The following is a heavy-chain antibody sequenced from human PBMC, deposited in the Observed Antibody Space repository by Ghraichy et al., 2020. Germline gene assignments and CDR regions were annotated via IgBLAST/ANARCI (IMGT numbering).Heavy chain of an antibody. V-gene: IGHV3-33*01. Sequence: GGSLRLSCAASGFTFSSYAMHWVRQAPGKGLEWVAVLWYDGSNKYYADSVKGRFTISRDNSKNTLYLQMNSLRAEDTAVYYCARDWNGMDVWGQGTTVTVSS. J-gene: IGHJ6*02. CDR3: ARDWNGMDV. D-gene: IGHD1-1*01. CDR2: LWYDGSNK. CDR1: GFTFSSYA.